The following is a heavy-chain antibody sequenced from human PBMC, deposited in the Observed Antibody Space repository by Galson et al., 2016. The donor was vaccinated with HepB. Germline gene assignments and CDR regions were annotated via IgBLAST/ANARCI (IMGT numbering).Heavy chain of an antibody. CDR3: SRGLRLDRYGTDV. Sequence: SLRLSCAASGFIFSGSAMHWVRQRSGKGLEWVGRIRSKANNYETSYAESVRGRFIISRDESKTYLQMRSLKIEDTAVYYCSRGLRLDRYGTDVWGQGTTVTVSS. V-gene: IGHV3-73*01. CDR1: GFIFSGSA. D-gene: IGHD6-19*01. CDR2: IRSKANNYET. J-gene: IGHJ6*02.